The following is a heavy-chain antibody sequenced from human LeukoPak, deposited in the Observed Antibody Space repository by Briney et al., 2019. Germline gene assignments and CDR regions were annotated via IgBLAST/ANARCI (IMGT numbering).Heavy chain of an antibody. CDR2: MNPNSGKT. CDR1: GYTFTSYD. CDR3: AKTDTYYYDSCGH. Sequence: ASVKVSCKASGYTFTSYDIHWVRQDPGRGLDYLGWMNPNSGKTGYTQKFQGRFSMTRDTSISTAYLELNSLTSEDTAVYYCAKTDTYYYDSCGHWGQGTLVTVSS. D-gene: IGHD3-22*01. J-gene: IGHJ1*01. V-gene: IGHV1-8*01.